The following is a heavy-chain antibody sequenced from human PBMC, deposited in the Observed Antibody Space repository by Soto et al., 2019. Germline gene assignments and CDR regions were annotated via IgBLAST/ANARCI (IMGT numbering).Heavy chain of an antibody. J-gene: IGHJ6*02. D-gene: IGHD5-18*01. V-gene: IGHV3-23*01. CDR3: AKDIPAMDIYHYYGMDV. Sequence: XGSLRLSCAASGFTFSSYAMSWVRQAPGKGLEWVSAISGSVGSAYYADSVKGRFTISRDNSKNTLYLQMNSLRAEDTAVYYCAKDIPAMDIYHYYGMDVWGQGTTVTVSS. CDR2: ISGSVGSA. CDR1: GFTFSSYA.